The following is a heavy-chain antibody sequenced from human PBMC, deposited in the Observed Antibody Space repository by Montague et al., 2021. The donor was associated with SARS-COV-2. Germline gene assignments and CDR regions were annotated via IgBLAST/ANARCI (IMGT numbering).Heavy chain of an antibody. Sequence: SETLSPTCTVSGGSISSSNYYWDWIRQPPGKGLEWIGSIYDSGSTYYNPSLKSRVTISVDTPKNHFSLKLSSVTAADTAVYYCARRGRKLLPVATTIGGFDIWGQGTMVTVSS. CDR3: ARRGRKLLPVATTIGGFDI. J-gene: IGHJ3*02. CDR2: IYDSGST. V-gene: IGHV4-39*02. CDR1: GGSISSSNYY. D-gene: IGHD5-12*01.